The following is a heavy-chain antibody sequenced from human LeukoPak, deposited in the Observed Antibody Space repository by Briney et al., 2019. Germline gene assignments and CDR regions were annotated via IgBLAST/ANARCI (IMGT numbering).Heavy chain of an antibody. J-gene: IGHJ4*02. D-gene: IGHD6-19*01. CDR2: MNPNSGST. Sequence: ASVKVSCKASGYTFTSYAINWVRQATVQGLEWMGWMNPNSGSTGYAQKFQGRVTMTRNTSISTAYMELSSLRSEDTAVYYCARSSGSFSDYWGQGTLVTVSS. V-gene: IGHV1-8*01. CDR1: GYTFTSYA. CDR3: ARSSGSFSDY.